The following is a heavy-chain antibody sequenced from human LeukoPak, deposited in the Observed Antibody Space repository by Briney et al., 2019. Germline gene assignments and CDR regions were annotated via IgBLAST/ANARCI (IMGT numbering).Heavy chain of an antibody. CDR1: GFPFNSFF. Sequence: GGSLRLSCAASGFPFNSFFLNWVRLTPGRELEWVACISQDGSETFYMDSVRGRFIISRDNTKNSLYLQMDSLRAEDTAVYFCVRDLGHSRHYFEYWRQGALVTVSS. CDR2: ISQDGSET. CDR3: VRDLGHSRHYFEY. D-gene: IGHD7-27*01. J-gene: IGHJ4*02. V-gene: IGHV3-7*01.